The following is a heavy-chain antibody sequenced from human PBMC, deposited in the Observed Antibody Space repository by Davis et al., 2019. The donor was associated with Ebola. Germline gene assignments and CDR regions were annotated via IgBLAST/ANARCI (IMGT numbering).Heavy chain of an antibody. D-gene: IGHD5/OR15-5a*01. V-gene: IGHV3-21*01. Sequence: GESLKISCTDSVITFSSYAMSWVRQAPGKGLEWVSSISSSSSYIYYADSVKGRFTISRDNAKNSLYLQMNSLRAEDTAVYYCARSNVWGQGTTVTVSS. CDR1: VITFSSYA. CDR2: ISSSSSYI. CDR3: ARSNV. J-gene: IGHJ6*02.